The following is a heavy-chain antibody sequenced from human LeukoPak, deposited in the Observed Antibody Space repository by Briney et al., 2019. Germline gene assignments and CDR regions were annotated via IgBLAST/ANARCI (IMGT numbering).Heavy chain of an antibody. J-gene: IGHJ4*02. CDR2: ISNDGSDK. V-gene: IGHV3-30-3*01. Sequence: QAGGSLRLSCAASGFTFSSYAMSWVRQAPGKGLEWVAVISNDGSDKYYADSVKGRFTISRDNSKNTLYLQMNSLRAEDTAVYYCVRDVIRGGQGHLVPVSS. D-gene: IGHD3-10*01. CDR1: GFTFSSYA. CDR3: VRDVIR.